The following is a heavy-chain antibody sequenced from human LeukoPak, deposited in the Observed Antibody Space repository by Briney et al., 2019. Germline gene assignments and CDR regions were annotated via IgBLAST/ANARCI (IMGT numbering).Heavy chain of an antibody. Sequence: PSETLSLTCTVSGGSISSSSYYWGWIRQPPGKGLEWIGSIYYSGSTYYNPSLKSRVTISVDTSKNQFSLKLSSVTAADTAVYYCARIYDYVWGSYRYIDYWGQGILVTVSS. CDR1: GGSISSSSYY. D-gene: IGHD3-16*02. V-gene: IGHV4-39*01. J-gene: IGHJ4*02. CDR2: IYYSGST. CDR3: ARIYDYVWGSYRYIDY.